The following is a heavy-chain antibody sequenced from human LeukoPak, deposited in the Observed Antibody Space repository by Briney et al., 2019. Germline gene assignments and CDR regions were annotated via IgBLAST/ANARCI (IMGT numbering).Heavy chain of an antibody. D-gene: IGHD6-19*01. J-gene: IGHJ4*02. V-gene: IGHV3-23*01. CDR2: ITGSGGDT. CDR1: GFTFSSYA. CDR3: ATSSGWYPKYFDY. Sequence: PGGSLRLSCAASGFTFSSYAMSWVRQAPGKGLEWVSGITGSGGDTYYADSVKGRFTISRDNSKNTLYLQMNSLRAEDTALYYCATSSGWYPKYFDYWGQGTLVTVSS.